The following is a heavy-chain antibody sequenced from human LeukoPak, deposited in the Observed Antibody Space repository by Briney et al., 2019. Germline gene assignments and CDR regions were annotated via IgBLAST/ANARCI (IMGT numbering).Heavy chain of an antibody. Sequence: SETLSLTCTVSGGSISSSSYYWGWLRQPPGKGLEWIGSIYYSGSTYYNPSLKSRVTISVDTSNNQFSLKLSSVTAADTAVYYCARVGSFLEWLLFDYWGQGTLVTVSS. CDR1: GGSISSSSYY. CDR2: IYYSGST. J-gene: IGHJ4*02. D-gene: IGHD3-3*01. CDR3: ARVGSFLEWLLFDY. V-gene: IGHV4-39*07.